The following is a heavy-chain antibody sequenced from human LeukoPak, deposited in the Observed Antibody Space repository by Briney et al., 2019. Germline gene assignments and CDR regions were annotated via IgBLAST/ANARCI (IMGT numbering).Heavy chain of an antibody. V-gene: IGHV4-61*02. CDR1: GGSISSGSYY. CDR2: IYTSGST. CDR3: ARGQDYYGSGSYNY. J-gene: IGHJ4*02. Sequence: SQTLSLTCTVSGGSISSGSYYWSWIRQPAGKGLEWIGRIYTSGSTNYNPSLKSRVTISVDTSKNQFSLKLSPVTAADTAVYYCARGQDYYGSGSYNYWGQGTLVTVSS. D-gene: IGHD3-10*01.